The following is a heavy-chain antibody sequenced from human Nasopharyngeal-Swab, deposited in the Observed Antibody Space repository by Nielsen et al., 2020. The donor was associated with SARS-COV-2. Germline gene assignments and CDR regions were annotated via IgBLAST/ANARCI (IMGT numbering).Heavy chain of an antibody. J-gene: IGHJ4*02. CDR2: ISYDGSNK. CDR3: ARDLMVNQIAAAGTFDY. D-gene: IGHD6-13*01. Sequence: WIRQPPGKGLEWVAVISYDGSNKYYADSVKGRFTISRDNSKNTLYLQMNSLRAEDTAVYYCARDLMVNQIAAAGTFDYWGQGTLVTVSS. V-gene: IGHV3-30-3*01.